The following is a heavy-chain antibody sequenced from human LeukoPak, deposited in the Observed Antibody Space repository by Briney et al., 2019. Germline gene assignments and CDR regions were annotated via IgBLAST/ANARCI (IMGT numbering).Heavy chain of an antibody. J-gene: IGHJ4*02. CDR1: GFTFSSYA. Sequence: GGSLRLSCAASGFTFSSYAMHWVRKAPGKGLEWVAVISYDGSNKYYADSVKGRLTISRDNSKNTLYLQMNSLRAEDTAVYYCARSLVVVAATPATDYWGQGTLVTVSS. V-gene: IGHV3-30*04. CDR2: ISYDGSNK. D-gene: IGHD2-15*01. CDR3: ARSLVVVAATPATDY.